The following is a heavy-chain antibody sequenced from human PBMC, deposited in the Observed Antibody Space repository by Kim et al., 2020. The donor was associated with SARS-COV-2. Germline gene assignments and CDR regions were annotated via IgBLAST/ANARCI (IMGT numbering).Heavy chain of an antibody. CDR3: ARGVRGVFDY. CDR2: T. Sequence: TQYSQKFQGRVTITRDTSATTAYMELSRLTSEDTAVYYCARGVRGVFDYWGQGALVTVSS. V-gene: IGHV1-3*01. J-gene: IGHJ4*02. D-gene: IGHD3-10*01.